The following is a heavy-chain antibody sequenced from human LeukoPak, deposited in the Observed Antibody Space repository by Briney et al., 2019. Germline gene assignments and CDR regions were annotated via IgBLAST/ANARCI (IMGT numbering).Heavy chain of an antibody. CDR3: VRGRGHYFDF. CDR1: GFTFGDYW. V-gene: IGHV3-74*01. CDR2: IGTDGSSV. D-gene: IGHD3-10*01. J-gene: IGHJ4*02. Sequence: PGGSLRLSCAASGFTFGDYWMHWVRRGPGRALVWVSRIGTDGSSVNYADSAKGRFTISRDNAKNKLYLQMNNLTADDTAVYVCVRGRGHYFDFWGQGIQVTVSS.